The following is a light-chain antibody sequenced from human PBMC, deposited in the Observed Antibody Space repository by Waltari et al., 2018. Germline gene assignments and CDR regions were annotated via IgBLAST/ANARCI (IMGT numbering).Light chain of an antibody. CDR2: KAS. J-gene: IGKJ1*01. CDR3: QQFDTYPWT. CDR1: QDIGTW. V-gene: IGKV1-5*03. Sequence: DIQLTQSPSTLSASVGDRVTITCRASQDIGTWLAWYQQKPGKAPKLLPYKASRLQSGVPSRFGGRGSGTEFTLTISSLPPEDFATFYCQQFDTYPWTFGQGTKVDIK.